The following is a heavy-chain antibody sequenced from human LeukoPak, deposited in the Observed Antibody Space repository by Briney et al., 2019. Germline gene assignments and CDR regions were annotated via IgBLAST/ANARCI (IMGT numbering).Heavy chain of an antibody. CDR1: GYTFTSYG. CDR3: ARADSVWGSYHDY. D-gene: IGHD3-16*01. CDR2: ISTYSGNT. J-gene: IGHJ4*02. Sequence: GASVKVSCETSGYTFTSYGISWVRQAPGQGLEWMGWISTYSGNTNYAQKVPGRVTMTTDTSTSTAYMELKSLRSDDTAVYYCARADSVWGSYHDYWGQGTLVTVTS. V-gene: IGHV1-18*01.